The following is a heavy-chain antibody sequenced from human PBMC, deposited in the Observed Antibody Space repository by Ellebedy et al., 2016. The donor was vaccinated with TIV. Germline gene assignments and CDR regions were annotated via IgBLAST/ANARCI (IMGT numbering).Heavy chain of an antibody. CDR3: VRDLAGRIGY. CDR2: IDTDGGTT. D-gene: IGHD6-19*01. CDR1: GFTFSSNW. V-gene: IGHV3-74*01. J-gene: IGHJ4*02. Sequence: GGSLRLXXSASGFTFSSNWMHWVRQAPGKGLVWVSRIDTDGGTTNYADSVEGRFTISRDNAKNTLFLQMNNLRAEDTAMYYCVRDLAGRIGYWGQGIPVTVSS.